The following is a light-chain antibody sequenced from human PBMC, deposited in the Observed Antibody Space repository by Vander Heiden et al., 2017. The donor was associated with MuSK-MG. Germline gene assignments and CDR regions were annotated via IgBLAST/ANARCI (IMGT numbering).Light chain of an antibody. Sequence: EIVLTQSPGTLSLSPGERATLSCRASQSVSSSYLAWYQQKPGQAPRLLIYGASSRATGIPDRFSGSGSGTDFTLTISRLEPEDFAVYYCQQDGSSMITFGRGTKVDIK. V-gene: IGKV3-20*01. CDR2: GAS. CDR3: QQDGSSMIT. J-gene: IGKJ4*01. CDR1: QSVSSSY.